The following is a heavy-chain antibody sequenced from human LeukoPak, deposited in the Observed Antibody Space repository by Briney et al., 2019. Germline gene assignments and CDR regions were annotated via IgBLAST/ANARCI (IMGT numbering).Heavy chain of an antibody. CDR3: ASLRIAAAGTGWFDP. CDR1: GGSISSYY. CDR2: IYYSGST. J-gene: IGHJ5*02. V-gene: IGHV4-59*08. D-gene: IGHD6-13*01. Sequence: SETLSLTCTVSGGSISSYYWSWIRQPPGKGLEWIGYIYYSGSTNYNPSLKSRVTISVDPSKNQFSLKLSSVTAADTAVYYCASLRIAAAGTGWFDPWGQGTLVTVSS.